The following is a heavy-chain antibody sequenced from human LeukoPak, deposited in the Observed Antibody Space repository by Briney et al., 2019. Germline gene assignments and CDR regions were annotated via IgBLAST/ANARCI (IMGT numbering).Heavy chain of an antibody. J-gene: IGHJ4*02. D-gene: IGHD3-3*01. CDR2: IRYDGSNK. Sequence: GGSLRLSCAASAASGFTFSSFIMNWVRQAPGKGLEWVAFIRYDGSNKYYADSVKGRFTISRDNSKNTLYLQMNSLRAEDTAVYYCAKDNQTYYDFWSGYFQDYWGQGTLVTVSS. CDR3: AKDNQTYYDFWSGYFQDY. V-gene: IGHV3-30*02. CDR1: GFTFSSFI.